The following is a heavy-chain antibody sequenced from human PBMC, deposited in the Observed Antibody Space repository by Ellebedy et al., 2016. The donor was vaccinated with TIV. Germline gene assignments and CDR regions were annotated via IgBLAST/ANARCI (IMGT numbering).Heavy chain of an antibody. V-gene: IGHV5-51*01. CDR2: IHPGDSDT. CDR3: ARLRGGTSSGSFDI. CDR1: GYSFTSYW. D-gene: IGHD3-10*01. Sequence: PGGSLRLSCKGSGYSFTSYWISWVRQMPGKGLEWMGMIHPGDSDTTYSPSFEGQVTISVDTSISTASLHWSGLKASDTAIYYCARLRGGTSSGSFDIWGRGTLLTVSS. J-gene: IGHJ3*02.